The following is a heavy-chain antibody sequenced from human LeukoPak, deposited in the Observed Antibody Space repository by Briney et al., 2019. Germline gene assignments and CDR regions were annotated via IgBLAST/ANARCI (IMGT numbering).Heavy chain of an antibody. D-gene: IGHD6-19*01. Sequence: GGSLRLSCAASGFTFSSYGMHWVRQAPGKGLEWVAVISYDGSKKYYADSVKGRFTISRDNSENTLYLRVNSLRAEDTAVYYCARDPRGIAVAGYLDFWGQGTPVSVSS. CDR2: ISYDGSKK. J-gene: IGHJ4*02. V-gene: IGHV3-30*03. CDR1: GFTFSSYG. CDR3: ARDPRGIAVAGYLDF.